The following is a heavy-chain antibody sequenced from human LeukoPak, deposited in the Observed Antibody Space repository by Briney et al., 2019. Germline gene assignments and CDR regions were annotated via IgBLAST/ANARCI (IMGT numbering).Heavy chain of an antibody. Sequence: GGSLRLSCAASGFTFSSYWMHWVRQAPGKGLVWVSRIKSDGSTNYADSVKGRFTISRDNAKNTLYLQMNSLRAEDTALYYCARARAYDSSGYYLWGQGTLVTVSS. CDR3: ARARAYDSSGYYL. CDR2: IKSDGST. V-gene: IGHV3-74*01. J-gene: IGHJ4*02. D-gene: IGHD3-22*01. CDR1: GFTFSSYW.